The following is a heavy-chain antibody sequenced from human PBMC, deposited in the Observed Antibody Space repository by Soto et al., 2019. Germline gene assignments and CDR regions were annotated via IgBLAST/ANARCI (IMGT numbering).Heavy chain of an antibody. V-gene: IGHV4-30-2*01. J-gene: IGHJ5*02. Sequence: SETLSLTCAVSGGSISSGGDSWSWIRQPPGKGLAWIGYIYHSGSTYYNPSLKSRVTISVDRSKNQFSLKLSSVTAADTAVYYCAGEKTYYYGSGNENWFDPWGQGTLVTVSS. D-gene: IGHD3-10*01. CDR1: GGSISSGGDS. CDR3: AGEKTYYYGSGNENWFDP. CDR2: IYHSGST.